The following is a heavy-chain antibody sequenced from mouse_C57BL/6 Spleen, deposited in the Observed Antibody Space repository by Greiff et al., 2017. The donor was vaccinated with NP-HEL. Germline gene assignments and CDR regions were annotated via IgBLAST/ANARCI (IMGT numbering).Heavy chain of an antibody. CDR1: GYTFTDYE. V-gene: IGHV1-15*01. Sequence: QVQLKQSGAELVRPGASVTLSCKASGYTFTDYEMHWVKQTPVHGLEWIGAIDPETGGTAYNQKFKGKAILTADKSSSTAYMELRSLTSEDSAVYYCTGYYGNLYAMDYWGQGTSVTVSS. CDR2: IDPETGGT. CDR3: TGYYGNLYAMDY. J-gene: IGHJ4*01. D-gene: IGHD2-1*01.